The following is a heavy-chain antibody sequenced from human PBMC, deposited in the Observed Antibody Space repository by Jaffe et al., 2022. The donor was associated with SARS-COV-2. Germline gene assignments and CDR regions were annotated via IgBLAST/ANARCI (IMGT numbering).Heavy chain of an antibody. CDR2: IYYSGST. CDR1: GGSISSYY. V-gene: IGHV4-59*01. Sequence: QVQLQESGPGLVKPSETLSLTCTVSGGSISSYYWSWIRQPPGKGLEWIGYIYYSGSTNYNPSLKSRVTISVDTSKNQFSLKLSSVTAADTAVYYCARDGYSSSYYYYGMDVWGQGTTVTVSS. J-gene: IGHJ6*02. D-gene: IGHD5-18*01. CDR3: ARDGYSSSYYYYGMDV.